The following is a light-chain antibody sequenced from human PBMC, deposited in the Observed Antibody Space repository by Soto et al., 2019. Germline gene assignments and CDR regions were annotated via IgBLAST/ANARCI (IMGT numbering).Light chain of an antibody. Sequence: ERVMTQSPATLSVSPGERATLSCRASQSVSSNLAWYQQKPGQAPRLLIYGASTRATGIPARFSGSGSGTDFTLTISSLQSEDFAVYYCQQRNIWPPVTFGQGTRLEIK. CDR1: QSVSSN. J-gene: IGKJ5*01. CDR3: QQRNIWPPVT. V-gene: IGKV3-15*01. CDR2: GAS.